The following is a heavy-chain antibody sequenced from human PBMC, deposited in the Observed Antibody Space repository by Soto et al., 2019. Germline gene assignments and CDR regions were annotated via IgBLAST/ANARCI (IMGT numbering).Heavy chain of an antibody. J-gene: IGHJ6*02. V-gene: IGHV4-31*03. CDR3: ARDNAGIYYYYGMDV. CDR1: GGSIRSGGYY. D-gene: IGHD1-26*01. Sequence: SETLSLTCTVSGGSIRSGGYYWSWIRQHPGKGLEWIGYIYYSGSTYYNPSLKSRVTISVDTSKNQFSLKLSSVTAADTAVYYCARDNAGIYYYYGMDVWGQGTTVTVSS. CDR2: IYYSGST.